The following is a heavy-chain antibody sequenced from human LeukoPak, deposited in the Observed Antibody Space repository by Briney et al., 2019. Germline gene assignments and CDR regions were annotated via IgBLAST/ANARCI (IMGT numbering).Heavy chain of an antibody. CDR2: ISSNGGST. Sequence: GGSLRLSCAASGFTFSSYAMHWVRQAPGKGLEYVSAISSNGGSTYYANSVKGRFTISRDNSKNTLYLRMGSLRAEDMAVYYCARVSRFGEYYFDYWGQGTLVTVSS. CDR1: GFTFSSYA. D-gene: IGHD3-10*01. V-gene: IGHV3-64*01. CDR3: ARVSRFGEYYFDY. J-gene: IGHJ4*02.